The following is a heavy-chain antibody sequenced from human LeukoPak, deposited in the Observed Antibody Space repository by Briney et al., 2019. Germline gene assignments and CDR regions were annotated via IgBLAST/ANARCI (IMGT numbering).Heavy chain of an antibody. D-gene: IGHD5-12*01. Sequence: GGSLRLSCAASGFTFSSYSMNWVRQAPGKGLEWVSYISSSGSTIYYADSVKGRFTISRDNAKNSLYLQMNSLRAEDTAVYYCARDLIVATIYGAFDIWGQGTMVTVSS. J-gene: IGHJ3*02. CDR2: ISSSGSTI. CDR1: GFTFSSYS. V-gene: IGHV3-48*04. CDR3: ARDLIVATIYGAFDI.